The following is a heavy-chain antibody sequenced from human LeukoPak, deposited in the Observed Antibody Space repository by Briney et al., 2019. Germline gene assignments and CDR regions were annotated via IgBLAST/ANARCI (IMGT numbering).Heavy chain of an antibody. V-gene: IGHV3-11*04. D-gene: IGHD2-2*01. CDR2: ISSSGSTI. CDR3: ARDRYCSSTSCYRAANIDY. J-gene: IGHJ4*02. CDR1: GFTFSDYY. Sequence: GGSLRLSCAASGFTFSDYYMSWIRQAPGKGLEWVSYISSSGSTIYYADSVKGRFTISRDNAKNSLYLQMNSLRAEDTAVYYCARDRYCSSTSCYRAANIDYWGQGTLVTVSS.